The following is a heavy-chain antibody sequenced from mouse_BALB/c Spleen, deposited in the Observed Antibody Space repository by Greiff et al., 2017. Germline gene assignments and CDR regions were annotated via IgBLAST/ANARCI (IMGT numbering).Heavy chain of an antibody. J-gene: IGHJ4*01. V-gene: IGHV1-80*01. CDR1: GYAFSSYW. Sequence: QVQLQQSGAELVRPGSSVKISCKASGYAFSSYWMNWVKQRPGQGLEWIGQIYPGDGDTNYNGKFKGKATLTADKSSSTAYMQLSSLTSEDSAVYFCAREVRRGYYAMDYWGQGTSVTVSS. D-gene: IGHD2-14*01. CDR3: AREVRRGYYAMDY. CDR2: IYPGDGDT.